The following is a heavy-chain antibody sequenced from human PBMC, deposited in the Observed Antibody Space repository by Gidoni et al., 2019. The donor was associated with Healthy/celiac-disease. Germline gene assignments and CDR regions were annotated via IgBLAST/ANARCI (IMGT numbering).Heavy chain of an antibody. CDR3: ARDQARHSGWYNYYYGMDV. D-gene: IGHD6-19*01. J-gene: IGHJ6*02. CDR1: GDSVSSNSSA. Sequence: QVQLPQSGPGLVKPSQTLSLPCAISGDSVSSNSSAWNWIRQSPSRGLEWLGRTYYRSKWYNDYAVSVKSRITINPDTSKNQFSLQLNSVTPEDTAVYYCARDQARHSGWYNYYYGMDVWGQGTTVTVSS. V-gene: IGHV6-1*01. CDR2: TYYRSKWYN.